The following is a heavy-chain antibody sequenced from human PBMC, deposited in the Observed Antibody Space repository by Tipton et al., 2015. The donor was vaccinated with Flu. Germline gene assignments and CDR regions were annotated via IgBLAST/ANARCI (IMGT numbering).Heavy chain of an antibody. Sequence: LRLSCSVSGGSIRSSSDYWGWIRQPPGKGLEWIGSIYSSGTTYYNPSLKSRVNISVDTSKNQFSLRLSSVTAADTAVYYCARGSGNANAYLDYWGRGTLVTVSS. CDR2: IYSSGTT. V-gene: IGHV4-39*07. J-gene: IGHJ4*02. D-gene: IGHD6-19*01. CDR3: ARGSGNANAYLDY. CDR1: GGSIRSSSDY.